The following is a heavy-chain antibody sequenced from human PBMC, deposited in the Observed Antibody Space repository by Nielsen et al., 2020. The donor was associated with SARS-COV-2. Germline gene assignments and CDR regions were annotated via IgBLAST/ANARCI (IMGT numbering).Heavy chain of an antibody. V-gene: IGHV5-51*01. CDR2: IYPGDSET. CDR1: GYTFTSYW. J-gene: IGHJ4*02. D-gene: IGHD3-22*01. CDR3: ARRRDWGYYDSSGYFDY. Sequence: GESLKISCKGSGYTFTSYWIGWVRQMPGKGLEWMGIIYPGDSETRYSPSFQGQVTISADKSISTAYLQWSSLKASDTAMYYCARRRDWGYYDSSGYFDYWGQGTLVTVSS.